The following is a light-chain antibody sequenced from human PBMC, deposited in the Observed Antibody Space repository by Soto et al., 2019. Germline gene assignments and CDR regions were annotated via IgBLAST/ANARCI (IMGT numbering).Light chain of an antibody. CDR3: QHYGISPWGFT. J-gene: IGKJ3*01. CDR1: QRISTSS. CDR2: RSI. V-gene: IGKV3-20*01. Sequence: EIVLMQSPGTLSLSPGERATLSCRPSQRISTSSLAWYQQKPGQAPRLLVFRSITRATGIPDRFNGSESGPDFTLTITRLEPEDSAVYYCQHYGISPWGFTFGPGTKVEIK.